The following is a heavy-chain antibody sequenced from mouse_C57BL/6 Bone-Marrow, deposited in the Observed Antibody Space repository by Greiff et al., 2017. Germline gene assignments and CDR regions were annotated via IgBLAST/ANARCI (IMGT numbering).Heavy chain of an antibody. CDR1: GYTFTSYW. J-gene: IGHJ2*01. V-gene: IGHV1-64*01. D-gene: IGHD1-1*01. Sequence: QVQLQQPGAELVKPGASVKLSCKASGYTFTSYWMHWVKQRPGQGLEWIGMIHPNSGSTNYNEKFKSKATLTVDKSSSTAYMQLSSLTSEDSEVYYCARRRIITTVVATDFWGQGTTLTVSS. CDR3: ARRRIITTVVATDF. CDR2: IHPNSGST.